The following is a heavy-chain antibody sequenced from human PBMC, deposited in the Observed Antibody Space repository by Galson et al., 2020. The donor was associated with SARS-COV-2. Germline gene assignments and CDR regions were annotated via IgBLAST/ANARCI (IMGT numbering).Heavy chain of an antibody. J-gene: IGHJ4*02. D-gene: IGHD3-16*01. V-gene: IGHV4-38-2*02. CDR3: AKFSMMYVWGSYTYFDY. Sequence: SETLSLTCTVSGSSINSDFYWGWIRQPPGKGLEWVGTIYQSGTTYYNPSLKSRVTISGDTSKNQFSLHLSSVTAADTAVYYCAKFSMMYVWGSYTYFDYWGQGALVTVSS. CDR2: IYQSGTT. CDR1: GSSINSDFY.